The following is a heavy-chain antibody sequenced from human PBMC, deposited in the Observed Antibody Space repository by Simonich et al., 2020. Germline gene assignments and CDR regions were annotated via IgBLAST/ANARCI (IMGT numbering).Heavy chain of an antibody. CDR1: GYPFTDYY. V-gene: IGHV1-69-2*01. CDR3: ATGFEYSSSSWAFDI. CDR2: GEAKNSET. J-gene: IGHJ3*02. D-gene: IGHD6-6*01. Sequence: EVQLVQSGDEVKKPGATVKISCKVSGYPFTDYYMHWVQQSPGKGGYRKGLGEAKNSETKYPEKFKGRGTRTADTSTDTAYMGLSSLRSEDTAVYYCATGFEYSSSSWAFDIWGQGTMVTVSS.